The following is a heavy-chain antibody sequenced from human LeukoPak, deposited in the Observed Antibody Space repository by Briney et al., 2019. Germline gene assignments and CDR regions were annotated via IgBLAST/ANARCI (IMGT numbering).Heavy chain of an antibody. D-gene: IGHD3-3*01. Sequence: GGSLRLSCAASGFTVSSNYMSWVRQAPGKGLEWVSIIYSGGSTFYADSVKGRSTISRDNAESSLHLHMNSLRAEDTAVYYCAKSFSRYFDYWGQGTLVTVSS. J-gene: IGHJ4*02. CDR1: GFTVSSNY. CDR2: IYSGGST. V-gene: IGHV3-53*05. CDR3: AKSFSRYFDY.